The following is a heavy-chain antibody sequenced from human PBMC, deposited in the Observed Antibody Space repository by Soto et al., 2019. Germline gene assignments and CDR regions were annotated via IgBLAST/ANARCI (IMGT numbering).Heavy chain of an antibody. CDR3: AGVWAPEVPFAAPHFNC. D-gene: IGHD3-16*01. CDR2: INTDNGNA. CDR1: GYIFNTYA. J-gene: IGHJ4*02. Sequence: GASVKVSCKASGYIFNTYAMHWVRQAREQRLEWMGWINTDNGNANYSQKFQGRVTLTKDTSASTVYMQLSGLRSEDKSGYYCAGVWAPEVPFAAPHFNCWGKGTLVTVS. V-gene: IGHV1-3*04.